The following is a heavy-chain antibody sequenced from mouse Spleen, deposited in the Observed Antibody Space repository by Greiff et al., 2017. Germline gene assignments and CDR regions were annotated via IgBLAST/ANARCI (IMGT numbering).Heavy chain of an antibody. J-gene: IGHJ3*01. CDR3: TTLDSSFAY. D-gene: IGHD3-2*01. Sequence: VQLQQSGAELVRPGASVKLSCTASGFNIKDDYMHWVKQRPEQGLEWIGWIDPENGDTEYASKFQGKATITADTSSNTAYLQLSSLTSEDTAVYYFTTLDSSFAYWGQGTLVTVSA. CDR1: GFNIKDDY. V-gene: IGHV14-4*01. CDR2: IDPENGDT.